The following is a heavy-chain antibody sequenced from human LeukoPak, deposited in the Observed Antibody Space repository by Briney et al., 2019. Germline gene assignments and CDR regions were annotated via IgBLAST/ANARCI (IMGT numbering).Heavy chain of an antibody. CDR3: ARDSTPRLEWSPYYYYYMDV. D-gene: IGHD3-3*01. V-gene: IGHV3-30*02. CDR2: IRYDGSNK. Sequence: GGSLRLSCAASGFTFSSYGMHWVRQAPGKGLEWVAFIRYDGSNKYYADSVKGRFTISRDNSKNTLYLQMNSLRAEDTAVYYCARDSTPRLEWSPYYYYYMDVWGKGTTVTVSS. CDR1: GFTFSSYG. J-gene: IGHJ6*03.